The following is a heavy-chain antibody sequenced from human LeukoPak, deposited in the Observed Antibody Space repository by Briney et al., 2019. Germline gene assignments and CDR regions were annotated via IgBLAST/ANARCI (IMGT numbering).Heavy chain of an antibody. V-gene: IGHV1-3*01. CDR3: ARGYNYYDSSGYHAPYFDY. Sequence: ASVKVSCKASGYTFTSYAMHWVRQAPGQRLEWMGWINAGNGNTKYSQKFQGRVTITRDTSASTAYMELRSLRSDDTAVYYCARGYNYYDSSGYHAPYFDYWGQGTLVTVSS. CDR1: GYTFTSYA. J-gene: IGHJ4*02. D-gene: IGHD3-22*01. CDR2: INAGNGNT.